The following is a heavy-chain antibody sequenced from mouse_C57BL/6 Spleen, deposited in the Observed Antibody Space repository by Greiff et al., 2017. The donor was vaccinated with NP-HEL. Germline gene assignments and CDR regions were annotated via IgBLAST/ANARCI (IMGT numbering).Heavy chain of an antibody. CDR3: TTSSYDGYYRYFDV. CDR1: GFNIKDDY. D-gene: IGHD2-3*01. J-gene: IGHJ1*03. Sequence: VQLQQSGAELVRPGASVKLSCTASGFNIKDDYMHWVKQRPEQGLEWIGWIDPENGDTEYASKFQGKATITADTSSNTAYLQLSSLTSEDTAVYYCTTSSYDGYYRYFDVWGTGTTVTVSS. CDR2: IDPENGDT. V-gene: IGHV14-4*01.